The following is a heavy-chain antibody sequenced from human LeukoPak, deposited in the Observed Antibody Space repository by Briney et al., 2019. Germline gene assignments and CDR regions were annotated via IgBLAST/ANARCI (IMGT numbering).Heavy chain of an antibody. CDR1: GFTFSDYD. Sequence: GGSLRPSCAASGFTFSDYDMSWVRQAPGKGLDWISYITSGSYTINYADSVRGRFTISRDNAKNSVYLQMNSLRAEDTAVYYCARMTGKYGRYYFDSWGQGTLVTVS. J-gene: IGHJ4*02. CDR3: ARMTGKYGRYYFDS. V-gene: IGHV3-11*04. D-gene: IGHD6-6*01. CDR2: ITSGSYTI.